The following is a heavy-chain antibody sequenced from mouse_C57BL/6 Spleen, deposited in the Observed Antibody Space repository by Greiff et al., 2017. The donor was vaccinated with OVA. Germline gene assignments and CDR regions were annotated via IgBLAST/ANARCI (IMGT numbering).Heavy chain of an antibody. V-gene: IGHV1-15*01. CDR2: IDPETGGT. CDR1: GYTFTDYE. Sequence: QVQLQQSGAELVRPGASVTLSCKASGYTFTDYEMHWVKQTPVHGLEWIGAIDPETGGTAYNQKFKGKAILTADKSSSTAYMELRSLTSEDTAVYYCARSLYYGSRSCDYWGQGTTLTVSS. J-gene: IGHJ2*01. CDR3: ARSLYYGSRSCDY. D-gene: IGHD1-1*01.